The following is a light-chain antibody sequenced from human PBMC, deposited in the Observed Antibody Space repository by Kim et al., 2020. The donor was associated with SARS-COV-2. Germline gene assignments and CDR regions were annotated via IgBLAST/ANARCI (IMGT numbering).Light chain of an antibody. J-gene: IGLJ2*01. CDR3: ATWDDSVTGPL. Sequence: GQRVTISYSGSGSNIGDNYVHRYQQVSGTAPKLLIYNNSQRPSSVPDRFSGSKSGTSASLAISGLRSDDEAEYYCATWDDSVTGPLFGGGTQLTVL. V-gene: IGLV1-47*02. CDR2: NNS. CDR1: GSNIGDNY.